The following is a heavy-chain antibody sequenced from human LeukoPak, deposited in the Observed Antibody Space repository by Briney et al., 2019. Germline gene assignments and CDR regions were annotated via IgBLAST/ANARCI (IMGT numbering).Heavy chain of an antibody. CDR3: ASSYCSGGSCYRHYYGMDV. CDR2: IYTSGST. V-gene: IGHV4-61*02. J-gene: IGHJ6*02. Sequence: SETLSLTCTVSGGSISSGSYYWSWIRQPAGKGLEWIGRIYTSGSTNYNPSLKSRVTISVDTSKNQFSLKLSSVTAADTAVYYCASSYCSGGSCYRHYYGMDVWGQGTTVTVSS. D-gene: IGHD2-15*01. CDR1: GGSISSGSYY.